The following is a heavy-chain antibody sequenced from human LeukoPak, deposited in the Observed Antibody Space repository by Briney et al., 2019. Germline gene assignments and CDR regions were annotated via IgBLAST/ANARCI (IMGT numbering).Heavy chain of an antibody. D-gene: IGHD3-22*01. CDR2: IIPIFGTA. CDR1: GGTFSSYA. Sequence: SVKVSCKASGGTFSSYAISWVRQAPGQGLEWMGGIIPIFGTANYAQKFQGRVTFTADKSASTAYMELSSLRSEDTAVYYCARGGDITMIVVGYYFDYWGQGTLVTVSS. V-gene: IGHV1-69*06. CDR3: ARGGDITMIVVGYYFDY. J-gene: IGHJ4*02.